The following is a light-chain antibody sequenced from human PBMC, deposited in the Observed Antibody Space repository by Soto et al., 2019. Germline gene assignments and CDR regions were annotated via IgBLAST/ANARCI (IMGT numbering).Light chain of an antibody. J-gene: IGLJ1*01. CDR3: QSYDSSLSVSYV. CDR1: SSNIGAGYD. Sequence: QSVLTQPPSVSGAPGQRVTISCTGSSSNIGAGYDVHWYQQLPGTAPKLLIYGNSNRPSGVPDRFSGSKSGTSASLAITGLQAADEADYYCQSYDSSLSVSYVFGAGTKLTVL. CDR2: GNS. V-gene: IGLV1-40*01.